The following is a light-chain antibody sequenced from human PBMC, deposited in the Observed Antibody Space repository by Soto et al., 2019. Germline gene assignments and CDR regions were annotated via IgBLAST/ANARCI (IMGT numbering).Light chain of an antibody. CDR3: QQYDNLPLT. CDR2: DAS. V-gene: IGKV1-33*01. CDR1: QDISNY. J-gene: IGKJ5*01. Sequence: DIQMTQSPSSLSASVGDRLTITCQASQDISNYLNWYQQKPGKXPKXXIYDASNLETGVPSRFSVSVSGTDFTFTISSLQPEDSETYDGQQYDNLPLTFGQGTRLEIK.